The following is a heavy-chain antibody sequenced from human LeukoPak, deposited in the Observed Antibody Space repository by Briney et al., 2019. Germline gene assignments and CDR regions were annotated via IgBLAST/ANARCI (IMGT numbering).Heavy chain of an antibody. CDR3: ARGKGIAAAGTRWFDP. CDR1: GGTFSSYA. V-gene: IGHV1-69*04. D-gene: IGHD6-13*01. J-gene: IGHJ5*02. Sequence: SVKVSCKASGGTFSSYAISWVRQAPGQGLEWMGRIIPILGIANYAQKFQGRVTITADKSTSTAYMELSSLRSEDTAVYYCARGKGIAAAGTRWFDPWGQGTLVTVSS. CDR2: IIPILGIA.